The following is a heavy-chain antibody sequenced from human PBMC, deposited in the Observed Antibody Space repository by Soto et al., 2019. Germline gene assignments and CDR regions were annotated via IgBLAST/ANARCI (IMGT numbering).Heavy chain of an antibody. CDR2: IYSGGST. J-gene: IGHJ3*02. CDR1: GFTVSSNY. D-gene: IGHD2-2*01. CDR3: ASALGMDCSSTSCYPRRAFDI. V-gene: IGHV3-53*04. Sequence: EVQLVESGGGLVQPGGSLRLSCAASGFTVSSNYMSWVRQAPGKGLEWVSVIYSGGSTYYADSVKGRFTISRHNSKNTLYLQMNSLRAEDTAVYYCASALGMDCSSTSCYPRRAFDIWGQGTMVTVSS.